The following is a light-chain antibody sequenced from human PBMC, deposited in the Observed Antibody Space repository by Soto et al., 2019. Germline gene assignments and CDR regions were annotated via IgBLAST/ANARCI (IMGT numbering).Light chain of an antibody. Sequence: QAVVTQESSLTVSPGGAITLTCGSSTGVVTSGHFPYWVQQKPGQAPRTLIYDTTNKHSWTPARFLGSLLGGKAALTLSGAQPEDEADYYCLLSYSGARVFGGGTKLTLL. V-gene: IGLV7-46*01. CDR1: TGVVTSGHF. J-gene: IGLJ3*02. CDR2: DTT. CDR3: LLSYSGARV.